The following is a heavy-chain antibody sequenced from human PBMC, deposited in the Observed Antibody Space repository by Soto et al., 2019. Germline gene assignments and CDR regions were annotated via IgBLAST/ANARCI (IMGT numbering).Heavy chain of an antibody. D-gene: IGHD6-13*01. CDR2: INSAGSRT. Sequence: EVHLVESGGGLVQPGGSLRLSCAASGFTFSSYYMHWVRQAPGKGLVWVSRINSAGSRTAYADSVKGRFTISRDNAKNTLYLQMNNLSAEDTAVYYWAASIAAGGGGWGQGTLVTVSS. V-gene: IGHV3-74*01. CDR3: AASIAAGGGG. CDR1: GFTFSSYY. J-gene: IGHJ4*02.